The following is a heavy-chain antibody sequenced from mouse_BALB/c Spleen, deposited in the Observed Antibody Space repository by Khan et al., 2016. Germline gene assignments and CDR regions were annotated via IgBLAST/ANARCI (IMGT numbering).Heavy chain of an antibody. D-gene: IGHD1-2*01. CDR1: GFDFSRYW. Sequence: EVKLLESGGGLVQPGGSLKLSCAASGFDFSRYWMSWVRQAPGKGLEWIGEINPDSSTINYTPSLKDKFIISRDNAKNTLYLQMSKGGSEDTALYDCARLHYYGYINYWGQGTTLTVSA. CDR3: ARLHYYGYINY. CDR2: INPDSSTI. J-gene: IGHJ2*01. V-gene: IGHV4-1*02.